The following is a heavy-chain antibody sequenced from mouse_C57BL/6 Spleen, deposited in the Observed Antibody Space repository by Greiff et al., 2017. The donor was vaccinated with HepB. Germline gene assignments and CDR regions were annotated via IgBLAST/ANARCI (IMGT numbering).Heavy chain of an antibody. CDR2: IDPETGGT. J-gene: IGHJ3*01. CDR1: GYTFTDYE. V-gene: IGHV1-15*01. CDR3: TRGGVITPAWFAY. Sequence: QVQLQQSGAELVRPGASVTLSCKASGYTFTDYEMHWVKQTPVHGLEWIGAIDPETGGTAYNQKFKGKAILTADKSSSTAYMERRSLTSEDSAVYYCTRGGVITPAWFAYWGQGTLVTVSA. D-gene: IGHD1-1*01.